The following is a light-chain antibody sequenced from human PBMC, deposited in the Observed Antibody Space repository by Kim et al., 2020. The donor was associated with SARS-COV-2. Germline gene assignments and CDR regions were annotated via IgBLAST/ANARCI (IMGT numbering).Light chain of an antibody. J-gene: IGLJ2*01. V-gene: IGLV3-21*01. CDR2: RDS. CDR3: QVWESSSDHRGV. CDR1: NLGGRR. Sequence: PGKPATITCGGNNLGGRRVNWYQGKPGQAPVLVIYRDSDRPSGIPERFSGSNSGNTATLTISRVEAGDEADYYCQVWESSSDHRGVFGGGTQLTVL.